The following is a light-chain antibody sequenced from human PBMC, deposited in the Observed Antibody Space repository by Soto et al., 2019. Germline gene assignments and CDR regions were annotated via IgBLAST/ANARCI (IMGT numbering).Light chain of an antibody. CDR3: QQSYTTPRT. CDR1: QYISTY. J-gene: IGKJ4*02. Sequence: DIQMTQSPSSLSASVGDRVTITCRASQYISTYLNWYRQKSGKAPEVLIYSASTLQSGVPSRFSGRGSGTDFTLTIIGLQAEDVATYYCQQSYTTPRTFGAGTKVDIK. V-gene: IGKV1-39*01. CDR2: SAS.